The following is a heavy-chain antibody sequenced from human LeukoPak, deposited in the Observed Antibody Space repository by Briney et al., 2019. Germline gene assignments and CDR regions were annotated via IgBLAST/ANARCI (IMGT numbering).Heavy chain of an antibody. D-gene: IGHD2-2*02. CDR2: INPNSGGT. J-gene: IGHJ5*02. CDR1: RYTFTGYY. CDR3: ARVPRRVVVPAAILFDP. V-gene: IGHV1-2*02. Sequence: ASVKVSCNASRYTFTGYYKHWVRQAPGQGLEWMGWINPNSGGTNYAQKFQGRVTMTRDTSISTAYMEPSRLRSDDTAVYYCARVPRRVVVPAAILFDPWGQGTLVTVSS.